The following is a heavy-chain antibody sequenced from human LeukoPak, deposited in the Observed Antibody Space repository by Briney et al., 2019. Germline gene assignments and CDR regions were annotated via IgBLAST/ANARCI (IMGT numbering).Heavy chain of an antibody. CDR3: ARADTSYYYYMDV. V-gene: IGHV1-69*05. J-gene: IGHJ6*03. Sequence: VASVKVSCKASGGTFSIYAISWVRQAPGQGLEWMGGIIPIFGTANYAQKFQGRVTITTDESTSTAYMELSSLRSEDTAVYYCARADTSYYYYMDVWGKGTTVTVSS. CDR1: GGTFSIYA. CDR2: IIPIFGTA. D-gene: IGHD3-3*01.